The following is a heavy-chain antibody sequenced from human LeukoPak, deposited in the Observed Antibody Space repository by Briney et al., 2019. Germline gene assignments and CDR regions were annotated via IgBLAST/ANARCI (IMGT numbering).Heavy chain of an antibody. V-gene: IGHV4-39*01. D-gene: IGHD2-2*03. CDR1: GGSISSSSYY. CDR3: ARLDRSYYFDY. CDR2: IYYSGST. Sequence: SETLSLTCTVSGGSISSSSYYWGWIRQPPGKGLEWIGSIYYSGSTYYNPSLKSRVTISVDTSKNQFSLKLSSVTAADTAVYYCARLDRSYYFDYWGQGTLVTVSS. J-gene: IGHJ4*02.